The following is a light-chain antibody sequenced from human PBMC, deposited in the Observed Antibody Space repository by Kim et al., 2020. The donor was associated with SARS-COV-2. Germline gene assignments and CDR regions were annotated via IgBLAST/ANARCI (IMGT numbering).Light chain of an antibody. CDR1: NIGSKS. CDR2: YDS. CDR3: HVWDSSSEHYV. J-gene: IGLJ1*01. Sequence: SYELTQPPSVSVAPGKTARIACGGNNIGSKSVHWYQQKPGQAPVLVIYYDSDRPSGIPERFSGSNSGNTATLTISRVEAGDEADYYCHVWDSSSEHYVFG. V-gene: IGLV3-21*04.